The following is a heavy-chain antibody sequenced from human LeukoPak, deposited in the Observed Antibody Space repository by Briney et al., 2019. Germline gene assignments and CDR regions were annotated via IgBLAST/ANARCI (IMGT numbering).Heavy chain of an antibody. V-gene: IGHV4-39*01. D-gene: IGHD5/OR15-5a*01. CDR1: GGSISSSPYY. Sequence: SETLSLTCTVSGGSISSSPYYWGWIRQPPGEGLEWIGSIYYSGSTYYNPSLKSRVTISVDTSKNHFSLKLSSVTAADTAVYFCARHVSPTYYFDYWGQGTLVTVSS. J-gene: IGHJ4*02. CDR2: IYYSGST. CDR3: ARHVSPTYYFDY.